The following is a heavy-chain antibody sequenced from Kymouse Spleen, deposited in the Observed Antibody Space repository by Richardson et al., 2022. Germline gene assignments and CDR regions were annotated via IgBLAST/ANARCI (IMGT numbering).Heavy chain of an antibody. CDR2: IWYDGSNK. Sequence: QVQLVESGGGVVQPGRSLRLSCAASGFTFSSYGMHWVRQAPGKGLEWVAVIWYDGSNKYYADSVKGRFTISRDNSKNTLYLQMNSLRAEDTAVYYCARDLYYDILTGFPSYYYYYYGMDVWGQGTTVTVSS. CDR1: GFTFSSYG. V-gene: IGHV3-33*01. J-gene: IGHJ6*02. CDR3: ARDLYYDILTGFPSYYYYYYGMDV. D-gene: IGHD3-9*01.